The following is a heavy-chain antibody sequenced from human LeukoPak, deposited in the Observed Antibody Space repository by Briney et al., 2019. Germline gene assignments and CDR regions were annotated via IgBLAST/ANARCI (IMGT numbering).Heavy chain of an antibody. J-gene: IGHJ4*02. Sequence: GGSLRLSCAASGSTFSSYGMRWVRQAPGKGLEWVAVISYDGSSKYYADSVKGRFTISRDNSKNTLYLQMNSLRAEDTAVYYCAKDMVWAAVAGTVDYWGQGTLVTVSS. CDR2: ISYDGSSK. V-gene: IGHV3-30*18. D-gene: IGHD6-19*01. CDR1: GSTFSSYG. CDR3: AKDMVWAAVAGTVDY.